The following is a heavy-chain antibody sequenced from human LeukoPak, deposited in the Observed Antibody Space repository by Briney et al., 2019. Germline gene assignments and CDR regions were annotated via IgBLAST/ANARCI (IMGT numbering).Heavy chain of an antibody. CDR2: ISGNGDST. Sequence: GGSLRLSCAASGXTFSSHAMSWVRQTPGKGLEWVLSISGNGDSTHYADSVKGRFTISRDNSKNSLYLQMTSLRVEDTALYYCANEIRPNDYWGQGTLVSVSS. V-gene: IGHV3-23*01. J-gene: IGHJ4*02. CDR1: GXTFSSHA. D-gene: IGHD3-16*01. CDR3: ANEIRPNDY.